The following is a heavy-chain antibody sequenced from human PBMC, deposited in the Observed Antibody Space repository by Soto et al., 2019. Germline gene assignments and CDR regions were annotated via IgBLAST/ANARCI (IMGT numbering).Heavy chain of an antibody. J-gene: IGHJ5*02. D-gene: IGHD2-2*01. CDR1: LFSLTTTAVD. V-gene: IGHV2-5*02. Sequence: SGPTLVNPTQTLTLPYTFSLFSLTTTAVDVGWIRQPPGKALECLALIYWDDDKRYSPSLKSRPTITKDTSKNHVVLTMTNMEPENTATYYGADRHGVVVSGACLQYKGFDPWGQGTLVTVSS. CDR2: IYWDDDK. CDR3: ADRHGVVVSGACLQYKGFDP.